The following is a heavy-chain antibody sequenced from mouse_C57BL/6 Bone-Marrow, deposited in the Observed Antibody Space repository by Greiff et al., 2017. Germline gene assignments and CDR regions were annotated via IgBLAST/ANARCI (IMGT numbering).Heavy chain of an antibody. D-gene: IGHD2-2*01. J-gene: IGHJ4*01. V-gene: IGHV5-4*03. CDR2: ISDGGSYT. CDR3: AGGYLYAMDY. CDR1: GFTFSSYA. Sequence: DVKLVESGGGLVKPGGSLKLSCAASGFTFSSYAMSWVRQTPEKRLEWVATISDGGSYTYYPDNVQGRFTISRDNAKNNLYLQMSHLKSEDTAMYYCAGGYLYAMDYWGQGTSVTVSS.